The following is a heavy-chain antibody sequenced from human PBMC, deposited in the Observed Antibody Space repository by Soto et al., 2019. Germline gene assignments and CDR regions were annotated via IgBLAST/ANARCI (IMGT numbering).Heavy chain of an antibody. CDR1: GFTFSSYW. D-gene: IGHD3-22*01. V-gene: IGHV3-7*01. CDR2: IKQDGSEQ. Sequence: GGSLRLSCAASGFTFSSYWMSWVRQAPGKGLEWVANIKQDGSEQYYVDSVKGRFTISRDNAKNSLYLQMNSLRAEDTAVYYYARDASMTYDSSGYYYVYWGQGTLVTVP. J-gene: IGHJ4*02. CDR3: ARDASMTYDSSGYYYVY.